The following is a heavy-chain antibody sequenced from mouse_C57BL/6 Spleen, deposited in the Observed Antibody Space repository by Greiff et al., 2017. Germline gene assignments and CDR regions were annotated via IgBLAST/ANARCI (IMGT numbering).Heavy chain of an antibody. Sequence: VQLQQSGAELVKPGASVKLSCTASGFNIKDYYMHWVKQRTEQGLEWIGRIDPEDGETKYAPKFQGKATITADTSSNTAYLPLSSLTSEDTAVYYCATAGFDEYDVGAMDYWGQGTSVTVSS. J-gene: IGHJ4*01. CDR3: ATAGFDEYDVGAMDY. V-gene: IGHV14-2*01. CDR1: GFNIKDYY. CDR2: IDPEDGET. D-gene: IGHD2-4*01.